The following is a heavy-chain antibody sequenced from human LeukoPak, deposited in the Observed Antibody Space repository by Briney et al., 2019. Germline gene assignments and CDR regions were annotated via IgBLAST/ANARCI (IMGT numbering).Heavy chain of an antibody. CDR2: TYYRSKWYN. V-gene: IGHV6-1*01. D-gene: IGHD3-3*01. Sequence: SQTLSLTCAISGDSVSSNSAAWNWIRQSPSRGLEWLGRTYYRSKWYNDYAVSVKSRITINPDTSKNQFSLQLNSVTPEDTAVYYCARDSYYDFWSGPNYYYYCYMDVWGKGTTVTVSS. J-gene: IGHJ6*03. CDR1: GDSVSSNSAA. CDR3: ARDSYYDFWSGPNYYYYCYMDV.